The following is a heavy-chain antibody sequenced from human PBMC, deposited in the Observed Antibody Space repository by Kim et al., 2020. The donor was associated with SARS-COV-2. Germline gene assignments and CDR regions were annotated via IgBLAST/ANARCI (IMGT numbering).Heavy chain of an antibody. CDR1: GFTFSSYA. V-gene: IGHV3-23*01. Sequence: GGSLRLSCAASGFTFSSYAMSWVRQAPGKGLEWVSAISGSGGSTYYADSVKGRFTISRDNSKNTLYLQMNSLRAEDTAVYYCAKGGPYYDFWSGYYYYYGMDVWGQGTTVTVSS. D-gene: IGHD3-3*01. CDR2: ISGSGGST. CDR3: AKGGPYYDFWSGYYYYYGMDV. J-gene: IGHJ6*02.